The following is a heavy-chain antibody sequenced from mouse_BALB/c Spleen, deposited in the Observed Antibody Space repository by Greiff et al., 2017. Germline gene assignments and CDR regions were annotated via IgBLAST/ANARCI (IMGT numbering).Heavy chain of an antibody. Sequence: VQLQQSGAELVKPGASVKLSCTASGFNFNDSYMHWVKQRPEQGLEWIGRIDPANGNTKYDPKFQGKATITADTSSNTAYLQLSSLTSEDTAVYYCAHLYDDYGGYWGQGTLVTVSA. CDR3: AHLYDDYGGY. CDR1: GFNFNDSY. CDR2: IDPANGNT. J-gene: IGHJ3*01. D-gene: IGHD2-4*01. V-gene: IGHV14-3*02.